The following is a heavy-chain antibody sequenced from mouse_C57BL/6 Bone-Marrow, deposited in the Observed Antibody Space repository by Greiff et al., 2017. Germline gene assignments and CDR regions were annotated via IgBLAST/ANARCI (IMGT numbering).Heavy chain of an antibody. J-gene: IGHJ4*01. V-gene: IGHV1-69*01. CDR1: GYTFTSYW. CDR3: ARDYYGSSYAGSRYAMDY. CDR2: LDPSDSYT. D-gene: IGHD1-1*01. Sequence: QVQLQQPGAELVMPGASVKLSCKASGYTFTSYWMHWVKQRPGQGLEWIGELDPSDSYTNYNQKFKGKSTLTVDKSSSTAYMQLSSLTSEDSAVYYCARDYYGSSYAGSRYAMDYWGQGTSVTVSS.